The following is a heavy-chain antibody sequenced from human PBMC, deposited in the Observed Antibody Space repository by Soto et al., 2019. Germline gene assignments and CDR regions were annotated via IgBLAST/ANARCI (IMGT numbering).Heavy chain of an antibody. CDR2: IYYSGST. V-gene: IGHV4-39*01. D-gene: IGHD6-13*01. CDR3: ARHASYIANNDIDY. J-gene: IGHJ4*02. CDR1: GGSISSSSYY. Sequence: SETLSLTCTVSGGSISSSSYYWGWIRQPPGKGLEWIGSIYYSGSTYYNPSLKSRVTISVDTSKNQFSLKLSSVTAADPAVYYCARHASYIANNDIDYWGQGTLVTVSS.